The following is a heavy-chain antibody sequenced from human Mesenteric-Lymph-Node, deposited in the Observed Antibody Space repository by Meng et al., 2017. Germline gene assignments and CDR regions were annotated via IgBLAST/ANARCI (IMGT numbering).Heavy chain of an antibody. V-gene: IGHV4-61*05. CDR2: IYYSGST. D-gene: IGHD6-13*01. CDR1: GGSISSSSYY. Sequence: GSLRLSCTVSGGSISSSSYYWGWIRQPPGKGLEWIGYIYYSGSTNYNPSLKSRVTISVDTSKNQFSLKLSSVTAADTAVYYCARLHYSSSWRYYYYYGMDVWGQGTTVTVSS. CDR3: ARLHYSSSWRYYYYYGMDV. J-gene: IGHJ6*02.